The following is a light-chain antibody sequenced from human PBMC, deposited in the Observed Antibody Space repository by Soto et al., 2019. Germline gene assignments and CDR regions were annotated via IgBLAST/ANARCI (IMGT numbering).Light chain of an antibody. V-gene: IGKV3-20*01. CDR3: QHYGRSPS. CDR1: QIIGRAY. Sequence: LTQSPDTLSLSPGEGATLSCRASQIIGRAYLAWYQQKPGQAPRLLILGASTRATGTPHRFSGSGSGTDFTLTTSALESEDVGMFYCQHYGRSPSFGRGTKVDIK. J-gene: IGKJ1*01. CDR2: GAS.